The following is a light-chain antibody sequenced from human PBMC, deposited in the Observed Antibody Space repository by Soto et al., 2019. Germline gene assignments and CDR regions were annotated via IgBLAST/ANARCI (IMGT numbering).Light chain of an antibody. Sequence: QSGLTQPPSASGTPGQRVPISCSGSSSNIGSNSVTWYQQLPGTAPKLLIYFTNQRPSGVPDRFSGSKSGTSASLAISGLQSEDEADYYCAAWDDSLNGWVFGGGTKLTVL. V-gene: IGLV1-44*01. CDR1: SSNIGSNS. J-gene: IGLJ3*02. CDR3: AAWDDSLNGWV. CDR2: FTN.